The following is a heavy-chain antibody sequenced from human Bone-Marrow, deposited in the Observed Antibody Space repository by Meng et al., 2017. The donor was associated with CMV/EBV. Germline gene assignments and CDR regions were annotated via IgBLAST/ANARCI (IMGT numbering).Heavy chain of an antibody. CDR3: ARRIAARPNAFDI. Sequence: GSLRLSCAVYGGSFSGYYWSWIRQPPGKGLEWIGEINHSGSTNYNPSLKSRVTISVDTSKNQFSLKLSSVTAADTAVYYCARRIAARPNAFDIWGQGGMVTVSS. D-gene: IGHD6-6*01. CDR2: INHSGST. J-gene: IGHJ3*02. V-gene: IGHV4-34*01. CDR1: GGSFSGYY.